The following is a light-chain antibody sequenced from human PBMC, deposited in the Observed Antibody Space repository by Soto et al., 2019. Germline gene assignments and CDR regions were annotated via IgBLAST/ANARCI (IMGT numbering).Light chain of an antibody. CDR1: HTISTW. Sequence: DIQMTQSPSTLSASVGDKVNITCRASHTISTWLAGYRQKPGKAPELLIYKASNLQSGVPSRFSGSGSGTEFTLTISRLQPDDFATYYCQQYNYHPWTFGQGTTV. J-gene: IGKJ1*01. CDR3: QQYNYHPWT. CDR2: KAS. V-gene: IGKV1-5*03.